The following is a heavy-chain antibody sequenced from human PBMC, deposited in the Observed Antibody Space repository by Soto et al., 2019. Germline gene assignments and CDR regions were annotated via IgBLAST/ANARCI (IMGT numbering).Heavy chain of an antibody. V-gene: IGHV4-31*03. D-gene: IGHD2-2*01. CDR3: ARGYCSSTSCFDP. CDR1: GGSISSGGYY. J-gene: IGHJ5*02. CDR2: IYYSGSN. Sequence: QVQLQESGPGLVKPSQTLSLTCSVSGGSISSGGYYWSWIRQHPGKGLGWIGYIYYSGSNSYNPALKSRVTVSVDTSKNQFSRKLSSVTAADTAVYYCARGYCSSTSCFDPWGQGTLVTVSS.